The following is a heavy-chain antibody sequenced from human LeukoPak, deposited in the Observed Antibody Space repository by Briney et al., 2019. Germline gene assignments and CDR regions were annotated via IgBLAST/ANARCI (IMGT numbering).Heavy chain of an antibody. CDR1: GLSLTDNY. V-gene: IGHV3-11*01. CDR2: ISSRATTI. Sequence: GSLRLSCAASGLSLTDNYMNWIRQAPGKGLEWIAYISSRATTIKYADSVKGRFTISRDTAKNTLYLHLNSLKSEDTALYFCAGGYNGYDWSDYWGQGALVTVSS. J-gene: IGHJ4*02. D-gene: IGHD5-12*01. CDR3: AGGYNGYDWSDY.